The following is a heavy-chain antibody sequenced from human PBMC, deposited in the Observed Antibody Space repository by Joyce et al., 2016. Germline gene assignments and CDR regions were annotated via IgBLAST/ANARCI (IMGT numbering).Heavy chain of an antibody. J-gene: IGHJ4*02. V-gene: IGHV3-23*01. Sequence: EVQLLESGGGLVQPGGYLRLSCAASGFPFSNYGMSWVRQAPGKGLEWVSGTSGGGGDTYYRDSMKGRFTISRDNSKNTLYLQMNSLRVEDTAVYYCAKEGGGIGKTPLTDWGQGILVTVSS. CDR2: TSGGGGDT. CDR1: GFPFSNYG. CDR3: AKEGGGIGKTPLTD. D-gene: IGHD1-1*01.